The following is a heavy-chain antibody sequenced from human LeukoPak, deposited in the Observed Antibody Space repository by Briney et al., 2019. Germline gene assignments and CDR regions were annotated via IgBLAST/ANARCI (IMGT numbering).Heavy chain of an antibody. V-gene: IGHV3-33*01. CDR3: ARGVVAARDYYYYGMDV. CDR2: IWYDGSNK. Sequence: GRSLRLSCAASGFTFSSYGMHWVRQAPGKGLEWGAVIWYDGSNKYYADSVKGRFTISRDNPKNTLYLQMNSLSAEDTAVYYCARGVVAARDYYYYGMDVWGKGTTVTVSS. CDR1: GFTFSSYG. D-gene: IGHD2-15*01. J-gene: IGHJ6*04.